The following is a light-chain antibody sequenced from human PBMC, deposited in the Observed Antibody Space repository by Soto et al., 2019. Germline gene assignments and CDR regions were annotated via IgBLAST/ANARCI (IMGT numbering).Light chain of an antibody. CDR3: ATWDDSLNSPL. J-gene: IGLJ2*01. CDR1: KNDIGVYDF. V-gene: IGLV2-8*01. CDR2: EVV. Sequence: QSALTQPPSASGSPGQSVTISCTGTKNDIGVYDFVSWYQHHPGKAPRLIIYEVVQRPSGVPDRFSGSKSGNTASLTVSGLQAADEADYYCATWDDSLNSPLFGGGTKLTVL.